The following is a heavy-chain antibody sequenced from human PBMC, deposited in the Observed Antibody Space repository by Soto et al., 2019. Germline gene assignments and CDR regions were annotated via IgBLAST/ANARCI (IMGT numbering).Heavy chain of an antibody. CDR3: ARDMLSSLVVETPHLFES. CDR2: IVPKYGTA. V-gene: IGHV1-69*12. Sequence: QVQLVQSGGEVRKPGTSVKVSCRASGGIFSDYAISWVRQAPGQGLEWVGGIVPKYGTAKYARKFEDRVTLTADELSSTVYMEMNGLRSEDTALYCCARDMLSSLVVETPHLFESWGQGTRLTVSS. D-gene: IGHD2-21*01. CDR1: GGIFSDYA. J-gene: IGHJ5*01.